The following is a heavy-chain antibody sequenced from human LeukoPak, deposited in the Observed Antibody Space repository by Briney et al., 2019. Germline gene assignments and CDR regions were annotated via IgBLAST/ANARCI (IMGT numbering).Heavy chain of an antibody. CDR3: ARGDCSSTSCPYNWFDP. CDR1: GGSLSGYY. D-gene: IGHD2-2*01. V-gene: IGHV4-34*01. CDR2: INHSGST. J-gene: IGHJ5*02. Sequence: PSETLSLTCAVYGGSLSGYYWSWIRQPPGKGLEWIGKINHSGSTNYNPSLKSRVTISVDTSKNQFSLKLSSVTAADTAVYYCARGDCSSTSCPYNWFDPWGQGTLVTVSS.